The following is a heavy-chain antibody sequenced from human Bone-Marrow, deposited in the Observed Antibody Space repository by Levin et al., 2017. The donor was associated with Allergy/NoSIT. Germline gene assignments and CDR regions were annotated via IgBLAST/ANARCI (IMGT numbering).Heavy chain of an antibody. D-gene: IGHD5-12*01. J-gene: IGHJ4*02. CDR2: IWYDGSNK. V-gene: IGHV3-33*01. Sequence: GESLKISCAASGFTFSSYGMHWVRQAPGKGLEWVAVIWYDGSNKYYADSVKGRFTISRDNSKNTLYLQMNSLRAEDTAVYYCAREATGGFFDYWGQGTLVTVSS. CDR3: AREATGGFFDY. CDR1: GFTFSSYG.